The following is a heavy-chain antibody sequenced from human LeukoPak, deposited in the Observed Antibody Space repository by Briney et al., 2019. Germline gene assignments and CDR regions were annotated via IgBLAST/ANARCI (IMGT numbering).Heavy chain of an antibody. J-gene: IGHJ4*02. Sequence: SETLSLTCTVPGGSISSYYWSWIRQPPGKGLEWIGYIYYSGSTNYIPSLKSRVTISVDTSKNQFSLKLSSVTAADTAVYYCARHPATGYSSGWYGIDYWGQGTLVTVSS. CDR2: IYYSGST. CDR1: GGSISSYY. V-gene: IGHV4-59*08. D-gene: IGHD6-19*01. CDR3: ARHPATGYSSGWYGIDY.